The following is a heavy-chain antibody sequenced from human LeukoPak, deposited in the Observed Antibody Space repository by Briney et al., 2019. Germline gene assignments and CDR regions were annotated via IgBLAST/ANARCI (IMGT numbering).Heavy chain of an antibody. CDR1: CGYLSGYY. CDR2: INHSGSN. J-gene: IGHJ5*02. Sequence: PWEALSLTCVGYCGYLSGYYWWSWIREPPGKGLEWIGEINHSGSNNYNPSLKSRVTTSVDTSKNQFSLKLSSVTAADTAVYYCARLPGAAAGNYWFDPWGQGTLVTVSS. CDR3: ARLPGAAAGNYWFDP. V-gene: IGHV4-34*01. D-gene: IGHD6-13*01.